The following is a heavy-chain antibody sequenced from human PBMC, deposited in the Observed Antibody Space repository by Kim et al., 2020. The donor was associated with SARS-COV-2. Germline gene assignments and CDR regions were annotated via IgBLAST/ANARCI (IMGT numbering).Heavy chain of an antibody. V-gene: IGHV5-10-1*01. D-gene: IGHD4-17*01. Sequence: NYSPSFQGHVIISADKSISTAYLQWGSLKASDTAIYYCARGGYGDWSWFDPWGQGTLVTVSS. CDR3: ARGGYGDWSWFDP. J-gene: IGHJ5*02.